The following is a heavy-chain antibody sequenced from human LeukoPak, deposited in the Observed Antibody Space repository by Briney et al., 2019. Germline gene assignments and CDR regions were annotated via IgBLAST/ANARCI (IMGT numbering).Heavy chain of an antibody. CDR3: AGVLTAAGLDF. V-gene: IGHV4-39*07. CDR1: GGSISGSRT. Sequence: SETLSLTCTVSGGSISGSRTWGWVRQPPGKGPEWIGNIHNDGRTASNPSLKSRVTLSLDTSTNQFSLKVNSVTAADTAFYFCAGVLTAAGLDFWGQGVLVSIPS. CDR2: IHNDGRT. D-gene: IGHD6-25*01. J-gene: IGHJ4*02.